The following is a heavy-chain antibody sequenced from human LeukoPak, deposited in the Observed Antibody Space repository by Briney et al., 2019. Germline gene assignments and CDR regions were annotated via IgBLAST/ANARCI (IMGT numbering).Heavy chain of an antibody. J-gene: IGHJ4*02. D-gene: IGHD3-22*01. Sequence: ASVRVSCKASGYTFTSYYMHWVRQAPGQGLEWMGIINPSGGSTSYAQKFQGRVTMTRDTSTSTVYMELSSLRSEDTAVYYCARSITMMPDRDYWGQGTLVTVSS. V-gene: IGHV1-46*01. CDR1: GYTFTSYY. CDR3: ARSITMMPDRDY. CDR2: INPSGGST.